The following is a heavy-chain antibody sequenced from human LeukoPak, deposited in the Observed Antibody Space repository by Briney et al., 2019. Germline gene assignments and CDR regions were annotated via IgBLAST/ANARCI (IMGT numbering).Heavy chain of an antibody. D-gene: IGHD3-22*01. J-gene: IGHJ4*02. V-gene: IGHV4-59*01. CDR3: ARGVGSGYTDY. CDR2: ISYSGNT. Sequence: SEALSLTCTVSGGSISSYYWSWIRQPPGEGLEWIGFISYSGNTNYNPSLKSRVTISLDTSKNQFSLKLISVTAADTAVYYCARGVGSGYTDYWGQGALVTVSS. CDR1: GGSISSYY.